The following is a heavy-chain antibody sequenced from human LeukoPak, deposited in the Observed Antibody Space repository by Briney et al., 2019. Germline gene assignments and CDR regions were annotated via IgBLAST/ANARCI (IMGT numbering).Heavy chain of an antibody. J-gene: IGHJ4*02. CDR1: GFTFSSHD. CDR3: ARDEIAALDY. V-gene: IGHV3-21*01. CDR2: ISSSSSYI. Sequence: GGSLRLSCAASGFTFSSHDMHWVRQAPGKGLEWVSSISSSSSYIYYADSVKGRFTISRDNAKNSLYLQMNSLRAEDTAVYYCARDEIAALDYWGQGTLVTVSS. D-gene: IGHD6-13*01.